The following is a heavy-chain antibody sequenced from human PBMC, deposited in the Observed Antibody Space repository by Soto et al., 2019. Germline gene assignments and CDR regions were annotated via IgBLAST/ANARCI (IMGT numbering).Heavy chain of an antibody. CDR1: GYSLAGHW. D-gene: IGHD3-22*01. CDR2: IDPSDSQT. J-gene: IGHJ4*02. V-gene: IGHV5-10-1*01. Sequence: PGESLKISCKGSGYSLAGHWITWVRQKPGKGLGWMGRIDPSDSQTYYSPSFRGHVTISATKSITTVFLQWSSLRASDTAMYYCARQIYDSDTGPNFQYYFDSWGQGTPVTVSS. CDR3: ARQIYDSDTGPNFQYYFDS.